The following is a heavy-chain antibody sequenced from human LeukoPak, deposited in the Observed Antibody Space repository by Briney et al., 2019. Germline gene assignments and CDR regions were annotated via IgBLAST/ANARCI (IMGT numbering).Heavy chain of an antibody. J-gene: IGHJ5*02. D-gene: IGHD2-15*01. V-gene: IGHV1-2*02. Sequence: ASVKVSCKASGYTFTGYYMHWVRQAPRQGLEWMGWINPNSGGTNYAQRFQGSVSMTRDTSISTAYLELSRLRSDDTAVYYCARGGVAATSRYNWFAPWGQGTLVTVSS. CDR2: INPNSGGT. CDR3: ARGGVAATSRYNWFAP. CDR1: GYTFTGYY.